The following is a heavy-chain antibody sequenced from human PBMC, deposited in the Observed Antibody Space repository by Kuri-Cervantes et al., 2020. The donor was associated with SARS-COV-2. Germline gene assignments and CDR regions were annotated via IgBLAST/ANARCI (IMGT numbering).Heavy chain of an antibody. Sequence: GSLRLSCTVSGGSISSYYWSWIRQPPGKGLEWIGYIYYSGSTNYNPSPKSRVTISVDTSKNQFSLKLSSVTAADTAVYYCARDSPEYSSSSSVPFDYWGQGTLVTVSS. V-gene: IGHV4-59*01. CDR3: ARDSPEYSSSSSVPFDY. D-gene: IGHD6-6*01. CDR1: GGSISSYY. CDR2: IYYSGST. J-gene: IGHJ4*02.